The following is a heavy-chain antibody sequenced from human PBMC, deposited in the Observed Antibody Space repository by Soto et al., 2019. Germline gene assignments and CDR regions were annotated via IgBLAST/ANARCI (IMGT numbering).Heavy chain of an antibody. J-gene: IGHJ4*02. Sequence: SVKVSCRASGGTFSSYAISWVRQAPGQGLEWMGGIIPIFGTANYAQKFQGRVTITADESTSTAYMELSSLRSEDTAVYYCAREGSGYDFFDYWGQGTLVTVSS. CDR1: GGTFSSYA. D-gene: IGHD5-12*01. CDR3: AREGSGYDFFDY. V-gene: IGHV1-69*13. CDR2: IIPIFGTA.